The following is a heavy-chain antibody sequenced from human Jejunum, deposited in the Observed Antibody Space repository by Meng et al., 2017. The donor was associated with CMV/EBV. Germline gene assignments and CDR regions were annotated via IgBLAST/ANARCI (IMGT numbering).Heavy chain of an antibody. CDR1: GASISSGDYF. Sequence: QVQLQDSGPGLVKPSPTLSVTCTVSGASISSGDYFWTWLRQPPGKGLEWIGYIYYSGSTFYNPSLKRRVIISIGTSKNQFSLNLRSVTAADTAVYYCARVSSGWDYFDYWGQGTLVTVSS. CDR2: IYYSGST. V-gene: IGHV4-31*03. D-gene: IGHD6-19*01. CDR3: ARVSSGWDYFDY. J-gene: IGHJ4*02.